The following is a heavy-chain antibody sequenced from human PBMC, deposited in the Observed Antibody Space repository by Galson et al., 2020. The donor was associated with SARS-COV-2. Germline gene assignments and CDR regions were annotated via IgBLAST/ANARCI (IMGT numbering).Heavy chain of an antibody. CDR1: GGSISSYY. CDR2: IYYSGST. Sequence: SETLSLTCTVSGGSISSYYWSWIRQPPGKGLEWVGYIYYSGSTNYNPSLKSRVTISVDTSKNQFSLKLSSVTAADTAVYYCARVVGSGGWFDPWGQGTLVTVSS. J-gene: IGHJ5*02. V-gene: IGHV4-59*01. D-gene: IGHD5-12*01. CDR3: ARVVGSGGWFDP.